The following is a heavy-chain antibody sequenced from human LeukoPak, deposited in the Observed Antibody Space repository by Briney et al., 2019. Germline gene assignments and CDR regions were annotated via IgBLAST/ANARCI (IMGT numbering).Heavy chain of an antibody. D-gene: IGHD2-15*01. CDR1: GFTFSSYA. CDR2: ISGSGGST. V-gene: IGHV3-23*01. CDR3: AKMDQKLPTQACGVDY. Sequence: GGSLRLSCAASGFTFSSYAMSWVRQAPGKGLEWVSAISGSGGSTYYADSVKGRFTISRDNSKNTLYLQMNSLRAEDTAVYYCAKMDQKLPTQACGVDYWGQGTLVTVSS. J-gene: IGHJ4*02.